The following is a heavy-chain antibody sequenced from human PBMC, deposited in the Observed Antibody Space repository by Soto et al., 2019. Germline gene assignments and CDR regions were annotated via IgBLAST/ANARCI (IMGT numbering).Heavy chain of an antibody. CDR1: GYTFTSYG. Sequence: QVQLVQSGAEVKKPGASVKVSCKASGYTFTSYGISWVRQAPGQGLEWMGWISAYNGNTNYAQKLQGRVTMTTDTAASTAYMELRSLRSDDPAVYYCAIPPLTAYGSGSYYPFDYWGQGTLVTVSS. D-gene: IGHD3-10*01. J-gene: IGHJ4*02. CDR2: ISAYNGNT. V-gene: IGHV1-18*01. CDR3: AIPPLTAYGSGSYYPFDY.